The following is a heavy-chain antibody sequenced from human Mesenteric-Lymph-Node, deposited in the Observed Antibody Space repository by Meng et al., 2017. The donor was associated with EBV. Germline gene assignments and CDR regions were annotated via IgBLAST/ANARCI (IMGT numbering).Heavy chain of an antibody. Sequence: QAVGAGGGLFQPGGSLRLSCAASGFTFKTYWMHWVRQAPGKGLVWVSRINSDGSSTFYADSVKGRFTISRDDAKNTLYLQMNSLRAEDTAVYYCARSAPAPDYCGQGTLVTVSS. CDR2: INSDGSST. V-gene: IGHV3-74*01. CDR3: ARSAPAPDY. D-gene: IGHD6-25*01. J-gene: IGHJ4*02. CDR1: GFTFKTYW.